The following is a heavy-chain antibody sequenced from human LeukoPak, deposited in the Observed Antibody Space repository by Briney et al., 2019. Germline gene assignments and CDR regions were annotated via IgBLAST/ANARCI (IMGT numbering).Heavy chain of an antibody. CDR1: GFTFSNYG. CDR3: ARDNYDSSGYYFD. CDR2: ISSSGSTI. Sequence: PGGSLRLSCAASGFTFSNYGLHWVRQAPGKGLEWVSYISSSGSTIYYADSVKGRFTISRDNAKNSLYLQMNSLRAEDTAVYYCARDNYDSSGYYFDWGQGTLVTVSS. J-gene: IGHJ4*02. D-gene: IGHD3-22*01. V-gene: IGHV3-48*04.